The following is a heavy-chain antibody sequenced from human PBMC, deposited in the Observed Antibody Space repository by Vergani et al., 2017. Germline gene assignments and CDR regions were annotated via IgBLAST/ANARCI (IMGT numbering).Heavy chain of an antibody. CDR2: IYYSGST. CDR1: GGSISSSSYY. V-gene: IGHV4-39*01. Sequence: QVHLYEAGPGLVKPSETLSLTCTVSGGSISSSSYYWGWIRQPPGKGLEWIGSIYYSGSTYYNPSLKSRVTISVDTSKNQFSLKLSSVTAADTALYYCARQKDYYMDVWGKGTTVTVS. J-gene: IGHJ6*03. CDR3: ARQKDYYMDV.